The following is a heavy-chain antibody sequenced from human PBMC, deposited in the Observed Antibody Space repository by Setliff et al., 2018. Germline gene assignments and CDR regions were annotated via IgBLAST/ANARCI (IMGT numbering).Heavy chain of an antibody. D-gene: IGHD3-22*01. CDR3: ARGPRFDYESPTYRRRFDP. CDR1: GGSFSGYY. V-gene: IGHV4-34*01. Sequence: SETLSLTCAVYGGSFSGYYWNWIRQAPGKGLEWMGEINHRGTTSYTPSLKGRVTISVDTSKNLFSLKLISVTAADTAVYFCARGPRFDYESPTYRRRFDPWGQGTAVTVSS. CDR2: INHRGTT. J-gene: IGHJ5*02.